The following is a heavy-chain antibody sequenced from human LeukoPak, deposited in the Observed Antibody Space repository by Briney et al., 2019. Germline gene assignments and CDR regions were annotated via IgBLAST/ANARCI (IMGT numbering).Heavy chain of an antibody. Sequence: GASLKISCKTSGYSFTNYWIGWVRQMPGKGLEWMGIIHPGYSETRYTPSFQGQVTFSADRSISTAYLQWSSLEASDSAIFYCVRLDIGGYYYVHYWGQGTLVTVSS. CDR2: IHPGYSET. V-gene: IGHV5-51*01. CDR3: VRLDIGGYYYVHY. CDR1: GYSFTNYW. J-gene: IGHJ1*01. D-gene: IGHD3-22*01.